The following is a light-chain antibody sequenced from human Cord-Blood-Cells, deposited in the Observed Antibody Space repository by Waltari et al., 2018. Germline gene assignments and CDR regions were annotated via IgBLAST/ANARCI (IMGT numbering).Light chain of an antibody. Sequence: QSALTKPASVSGSPGQSITISCTGPSSDVGGYNYVSWYQQHPGKAPKLMIYDVSNRPSGVSNRFSGSKSGNTASLTISGLQAEDEADYYCSSYTSSSTLVFGGGTKLTVL. CDR2: DVS. CDR3: SSYTSSSTLV. CDR1: SSDVGGYNY. V-gene: IGLV2-14*01. J-gene: IGLJ2*01.